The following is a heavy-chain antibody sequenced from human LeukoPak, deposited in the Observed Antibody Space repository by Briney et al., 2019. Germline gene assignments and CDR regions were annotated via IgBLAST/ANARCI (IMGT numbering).Heavy chain of an antibody. CDR2: IFKSGKT. D-gene: IGHD3-9*01. J-gene: IGHJ6*02. Sequence: PSETLSLTCSVPGDSISSGAYYWTWIRQHPERGLEWIGYIFKSGKTYYNPSLKSRVVISIDTSNNRFSLELSSVTAADRAVYFCARARAYDVLTEVGFYYYGVDLWGRGTTVTV. V-gene: IGHV4-31*03. CDR3: ARARAYDVLTEVGFYYYGVDL. CDR1: GDSISSGAYY.